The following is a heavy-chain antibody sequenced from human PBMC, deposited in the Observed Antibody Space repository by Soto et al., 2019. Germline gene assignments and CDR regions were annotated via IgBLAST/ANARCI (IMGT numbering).Heavy chain of an antibody. CDR1: GYTFTSYA. J-gene: IGHJ6*02. CDR2: INAGNGNT. V-gene: IGHV1-3*01. Sequence: ASVKVSCKASGYTFTSYAMHWVRQAPGQRLEWMGWINAGNGNTKYSQKFQGRVTMTTDTSTSTAYMELRSLRSDDTAVYYCAREPERYSYSTYYYYYGMDVWGQGTTVTV. D-gene: IGHD5-18*01. CDR3: AREPERYSYSTYYYYYGMDV.